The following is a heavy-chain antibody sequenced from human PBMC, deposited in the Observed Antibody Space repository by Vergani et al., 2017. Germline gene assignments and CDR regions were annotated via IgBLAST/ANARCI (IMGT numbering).Heavy chain of an antibody. Sequence: QLQLQESGPGLVKPSETLSLTCTVSGGSISSSSYYWGWIRQPPGKGLEWIGSIYYSGSTYYNPSLKSRVTISVDTSKNQFSLKLSSVTAADTAVYYCAREGVWGSSNYFDYWGQGTLVTVSS. CDR3: AREGVWGSSNYFDY. J-gene: IGHJ4*02. CDR2: IYYSGST. D-gene: IGHD6-6*01. CDR1: GGSISSSSYY. V-gene: IGHV4-39*07.